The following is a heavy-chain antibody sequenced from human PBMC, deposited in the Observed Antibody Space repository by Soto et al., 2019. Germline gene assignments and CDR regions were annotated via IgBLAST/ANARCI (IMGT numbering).Heavy chain of an antibody. D-gene: IGHD3-22*01. CDR2: ISYDGSNK. V-gene: IGHV3-30*18. J-gene: IGHJ1*01. CDR3: AKDYNYDSSGPFQH. Sequence: GVLRLSCAASGFTFSSYGMHWVRQAPVKGLEWVAVISYDGSNKYYADSVKGRFTISRDNSKNTLYLQMNSLRAEDTAVYYCAKDYNYDSSGPFQHWGQGTLVTVSS. CDR1: GFTFSSYG.